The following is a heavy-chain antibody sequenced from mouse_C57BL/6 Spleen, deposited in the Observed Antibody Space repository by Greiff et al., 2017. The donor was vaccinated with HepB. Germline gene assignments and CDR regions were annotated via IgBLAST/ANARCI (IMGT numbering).Heavy chain of an antibody. D-gene: IGHD2-1*01. CDR2: ISDGGSYT. CDR1: GFTFSSYA. CDR3: ARWGNYNYAMDY. V-gene: IGHV5-4*03. Sequence: DVKLVESGGGLVKPGGSLKLSCAASGFTFSSYAMSWVRQTPEKRLEWVATISDGGSYTYYPDNVKGRFTISRDNAKNNLYLQMSHLKSEDTAMYYCARWGNYNYAMDYWGQGTSVTVSS. J-gene: IGHJ4*01.